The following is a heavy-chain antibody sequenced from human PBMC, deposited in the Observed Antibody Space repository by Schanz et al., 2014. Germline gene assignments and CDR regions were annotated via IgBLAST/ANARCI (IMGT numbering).Heavy chain of an antibody. CDR1: GFSFSDYW. D-gene: IGHD3-10*01. Sequence: EVQLVESEGGLVQPGGSLRLSCEGSGFSFSDYWMGWVRQAPGKGLEWVANIKKDGSENYYADSVKGRFIISRDNAKSSQYLQMNILREEDTAIYYCVRDSPGDWENFGGPPSSHYDNWGQGTLVTVSS. CDR3: VRDSPGDWENFGGPPSSHYDN. CDR2: IKKDGSEN. J-gene: IGHJ4*02. V-gene: IGHV3-7*01.